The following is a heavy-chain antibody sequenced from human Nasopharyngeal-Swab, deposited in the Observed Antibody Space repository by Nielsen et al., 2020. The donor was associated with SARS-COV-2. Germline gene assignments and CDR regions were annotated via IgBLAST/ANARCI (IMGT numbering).Heavy chain of an antibody. Sequence: GESLKISCAASGFTFSSYAMHWVRQAPGKGLEWVAVISYDGSNKYYADSVKGRFTISRDNSKNTLYLQMNSLRAEDTAVYYCARDRGYFDPLGWFDPWGQGTLVTVSS. D-gene: IGHD3-9*01. CDR2: ISYDGSNK. CDR3: ARDRGYFDPLGWFDP. CDR1: GFTFSSYA. V-gene: IGHV3-30-3*01. J-gene: IGHJ5*02.